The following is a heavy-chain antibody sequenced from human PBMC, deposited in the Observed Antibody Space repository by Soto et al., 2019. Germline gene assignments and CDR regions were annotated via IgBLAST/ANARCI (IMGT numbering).Heavy chain of an antibody. D-gene: IGHD3-22*01. CDR3: ARGSGYYYWDDY. CDR2: VNAGNGNT. CDR1: GYTFTSYA. V-gene: IGHV1-3*05. Sequence: QVQLVQSGAEEKKPGASVKVSCKASGYTFTSYAMHWVRQAPGQRLEWMGWVNAGNGNTKYSQKFQGRVTITRDTSASAAYTEISSLRSEDTAVYYCARGSGYYYWDDYWGQGALVTVSS. J-gene: IGHJ4*02.